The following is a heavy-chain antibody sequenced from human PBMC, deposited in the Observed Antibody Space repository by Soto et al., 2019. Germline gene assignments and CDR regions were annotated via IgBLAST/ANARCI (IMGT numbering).Heavy chain of an antibody. D-gene: IGHD3-9*01. CDR1: GFTFSSYG. J-gene: IGHJ3*02. V-gene: IGHV3-30*03. CDR3: ARDHYDILTGPTLDAFDI. Sequence: GGSLRLSCAASGFTFSSYGMHWVRQAPGKGLEWVAVISYDGSNKYYADSVKGRFTVSRDNSKNTLYLQMNSLRAEDTAVYYCARDHYDILTGPTLDAFDIWGQGTMVTVSS. CDR2: ISYDGSNK.